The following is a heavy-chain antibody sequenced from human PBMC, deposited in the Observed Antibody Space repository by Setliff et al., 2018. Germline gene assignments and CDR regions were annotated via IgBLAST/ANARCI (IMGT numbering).Heavy chain of an antibody. V-gene: IGHV4-59*01. J-gene: IGHJ6*02. D-gene: IGHD3-3*01. Sequence: PSETLSLTCNVYGESFDTYYWSWIRQPPGKGLEWIGYIYHNGNTNFNPSLKSRVNMSVDTSKNQFSLKLRSVTAADTAVYYCARLSWNGLRYYGLDVWGQGTTVTVSS. CDR3: ARLSWNGLRYYGLDV. CDR2: IYHNGNT. CDR1: GESFDTYY.